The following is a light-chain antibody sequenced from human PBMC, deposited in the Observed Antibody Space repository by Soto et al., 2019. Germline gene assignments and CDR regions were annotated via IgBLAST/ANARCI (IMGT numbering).Light chain of an antibody. CDR1: QSSRKN. V-gene: IGKV3-15*01. Sequence: ELVLSQSPATLSVSPGERVTLSCRASQSSRKNLAWYHQKPGQAPTLLIYEASTRATGVPARFSGSGSGTEFTLTISSLQSEDFAIYYCQQSHNYMYTFGQGTKLEIK. CDR2: EAS. J-gene: IGKJ2*01. CDR3: QQSHNYMYT.